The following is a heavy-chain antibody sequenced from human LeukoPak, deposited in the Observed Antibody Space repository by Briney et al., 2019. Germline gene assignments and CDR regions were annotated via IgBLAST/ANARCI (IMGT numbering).Heavy chain of an antibody. V-gene: IGHV3-30-3*01. CDR1: GFTFSSYA. CDR2: ISYDGSNK. J-gene: IGHJ4*02. Sequence: SGGSLRLSCAASGFTFSSYAMHWVRQAPGKGLEWVAVISYDGSNKYYADSVKGRFTISRDNSKNTLYLQMNSLRAEDTAVYYCAREGNRDYFDYWGQGTLVTVSS. CDR3: AREGNRDYFDY. D-gene: IGHD1-14*01.